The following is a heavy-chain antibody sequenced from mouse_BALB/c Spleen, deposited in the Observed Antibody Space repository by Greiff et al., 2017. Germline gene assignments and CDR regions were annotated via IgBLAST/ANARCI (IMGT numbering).Heavy chain of an antibody. V-gene: IGHV1-18*01. CDR3: ARRGFRNWHFDY. Sequence: EVQLQQSGHELVKPGASVKIPCKASGYTFTDYNMDWVKQSHGKSLEWIGDINPNNGGTIYNQKFKGKATLTVDKSSSTAYMELRSLTSEDTAVYYCARRGFRNWHFDYWGQGTTLTVSS. D-gene: IGHD4-1*01. CDR1: GYTFTDYN. J-gene: IGHJ2*01. CDR2: INPNNGGT.